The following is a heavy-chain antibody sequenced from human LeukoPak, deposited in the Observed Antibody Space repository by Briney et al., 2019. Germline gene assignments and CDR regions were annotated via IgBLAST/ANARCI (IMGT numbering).Heavy chain of an antibody. CDR1: GESFSDYY. D-gene: IGHD4-17*01. CDR3: ARVVYGDSSKDFDY. Sequence: SETLSLTCAVYGESFSDYYWSWIRQPPGRGLEWIGEVNHGGTTNYNPSLKSRVIISADTSKNQFSLKLSSVTAADTAVYYCARVVYGDSSKDFDYWGQGTLVTVSS. J-gene: IGHJ4*02. CDR2: VNHGGTT. V-gene: IGHV4-34*01.